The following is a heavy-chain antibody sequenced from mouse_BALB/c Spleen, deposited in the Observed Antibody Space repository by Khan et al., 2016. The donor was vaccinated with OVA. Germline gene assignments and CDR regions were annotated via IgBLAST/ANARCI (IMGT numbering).Heavy chain of an antibody. CDR3: ARGEDAYYRNGGGAMEY. D-gene: IGHD2-5*01. Sequence: QVQLKQSGPELKKPGATVRISCKASGYTFTTAGIQWVQKMPGKGLKWIGWINTNSGVPKYAEDFKGRFTLSSEISVNTAYLQITNLTNEDTAIYVCARGEDAYYRNGGGAMEYWGQGTSVTVSS. J-gene: IGHJ4*01. V-gene: IGHV9-4*02. CDR1: GYTFTTAG. CDR2: INTNSGVP.